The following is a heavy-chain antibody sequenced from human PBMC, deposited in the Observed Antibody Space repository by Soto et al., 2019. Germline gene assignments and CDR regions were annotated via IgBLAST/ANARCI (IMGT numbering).Heavy chain of an antibody. V-gene: IGHV3-30*03. CDR3: ATLLQQWYFDL. D-gene: IGHD5-18*01. CDR1: GFTFSSYG. CDR2: ISYDGSNK. J-gene: IGHJ2*01. Sequence: QVQLVESGGGVVQPGRSLRLSCAASGFTFSSYGMHWVRQAPGKGLEWVAVISYDGSNKYYADSVKGRFTISRDNSKNTLYLQMNSLRAEDTAVYYCATLLQQWYFDLWGRGTLVTVSS.